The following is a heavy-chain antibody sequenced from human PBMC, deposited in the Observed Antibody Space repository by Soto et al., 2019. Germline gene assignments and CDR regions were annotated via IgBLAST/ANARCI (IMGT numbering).Heavy chain of an antibody. Sequence: SETLSLTCTVSGGSISSYYWSWIRQPPGKGLEWIGYIYYSGSTNYNPSLKSRVTTSVDTSKNQFSLKLSSVTAADTAVYYCARDSRGYSYGFVGYYYYGMDVWGQGTTVTVSS. CDR3: ARDSRGYSYGFVGYYYYGMDV. V-gene: IGHV4-59*01. J-gene: IGHJ6*02. D-gene: IGHD5-18*01. CDR2: IYYSGST. CDR1: GGSISSYY.